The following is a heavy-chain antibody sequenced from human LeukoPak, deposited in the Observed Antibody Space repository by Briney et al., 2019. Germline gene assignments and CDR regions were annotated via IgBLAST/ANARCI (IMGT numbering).Heavy chain of an antibody. CDR1: GFTFSSYS. CDR2: IDFTSRYI. Sequence: GGSLRLSCAASGFTFSSYSMNWVRQAPGKGLEWVSSIDFTSRYIYNADSVKGRFTTSRDNAKNSLDLQMNSLKVEDTAVYYCARARSGLGRPVPMDYWGQGTLVTVSS. V-gene: IGHV3-21*01. CDR3: ARARSGLGRPVPMDY. D-gene: IGHD5-12*01. J-gene: IGHJ4*02.